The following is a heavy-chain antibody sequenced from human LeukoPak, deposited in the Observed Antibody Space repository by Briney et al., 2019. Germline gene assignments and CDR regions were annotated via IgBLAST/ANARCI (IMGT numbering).Heavy chain of an antibody. Sequence: GGSLRLSCGASGFTFDSYAMNWVRQAPGKGLEWVSAISGSGDNTYSADSVKGRFTISRDNSRNTLYLQMNSLRAEDTAVYYCAKGKDFHFYYYMDVWGKGTTVTVSS. J-gene: IGHJ6*03. CDR2: ISGSGDNT. V-gene: IGHV3-23*01. CDR3: AKGKDFHFYYYMDV. CDR1: GFTFDSYA. D-gene: IGHD3-3*01.